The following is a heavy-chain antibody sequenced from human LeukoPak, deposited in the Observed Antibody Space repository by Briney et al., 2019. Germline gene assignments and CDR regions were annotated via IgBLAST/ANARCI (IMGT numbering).Heavy chain of an antibody. V-gene: IGHV4-59*01. CDR2: IYYSGST. CDR1: GGSISSYY. J-gene: IGHJ6*02. D-gene: IGHD3-3*01. CDR3: ARGSYDFWSGYYYYYGMDV. Sequence: PSETLSLTCTVSGGSISSYYWSWIRQPPGKGLEWIGYIYYSGSTNYNPSLKSRVTISVDTSKNQFSLKLSSVNAADTAVYYCARGSYDFWSGYYYYYGMDVWGQGTTVTVSS.